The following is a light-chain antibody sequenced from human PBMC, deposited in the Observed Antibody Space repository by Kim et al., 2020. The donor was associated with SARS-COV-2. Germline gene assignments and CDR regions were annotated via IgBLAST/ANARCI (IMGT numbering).Light chain of an antibody. CDR3: QQYFLFT. Sequence: SSQSEIPLRFSGSGSGTDYTLTITSLQPEDFTTYYCQQYFLFTFGPGTKVDIK. J-gene: IGKJ3*01. V-gene: IGKV1D-43*01.